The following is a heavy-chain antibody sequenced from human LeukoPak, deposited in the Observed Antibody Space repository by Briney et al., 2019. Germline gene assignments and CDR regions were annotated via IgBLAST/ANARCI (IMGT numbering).Heavy chain of an antibody. J-gene: IGHJ4*02. CDR3: ASTYYDFWSPYG. CDR2: ISSSSSYI. D-gene: IGHD3-3*01. CDR1: GFTFSNYR. V-gene: IGHV3-21*01. Sequence: PGGSLRLSCAASGFTFSNYRMNWVRQAPGKGLEWVSSISSSSSYIYYADSVKGRFAISRDNAKNSLYLQMNSLRAEDTAMYYCASTYYDFWSPYGWGRGTLVSVSS.